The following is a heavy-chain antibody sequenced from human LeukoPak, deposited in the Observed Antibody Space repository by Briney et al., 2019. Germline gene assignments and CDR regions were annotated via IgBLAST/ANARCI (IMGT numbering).Heavy chain of an antibody. D-gene: IGHD2-21*01. CDR3: AGWLGDYNWFDP. CDR2: INHSGST. CDR1: GGSFSGYY. J-gene: IGHJ5*02. Sequence: SETLSLTCAVYGGSFSGYYWSWLRQPPAKGLEWIGEINHSGSTNYNPSLKSRVIISVDTSENQFSLKLSAVTAADTAVYYCAGWLGDYNWFDPWGQGTLVTVSS. V-gene: IGHV4-34*01.